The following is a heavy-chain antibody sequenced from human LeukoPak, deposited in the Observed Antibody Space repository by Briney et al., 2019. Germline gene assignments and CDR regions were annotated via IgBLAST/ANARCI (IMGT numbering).Heavy chain of an antibody. Sequence: GGSLRLSCVASGFTFDDYGMSWVRQAPGKGQEWVSGINWNVRSPDYADSVKGRFTVSRDDAENSLYLQMNSLRAEDTALYYCVRDDCGDYLEYIRHWGQGTLVTVSS. D-gene: IGHD2-21*01. CDR1: GFTFDDYG. J-gene: IGHJ1*01. CDR3: VRDDCGDYLEYIRH. CDR2: INWNVRSP. V-gene: IGHV3-20*04.